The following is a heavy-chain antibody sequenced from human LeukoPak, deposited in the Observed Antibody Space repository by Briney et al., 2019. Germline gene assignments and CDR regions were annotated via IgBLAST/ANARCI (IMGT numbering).Heavy chain of an antibody. CDR1: GGSISSYY. J-gene: IGHJ4*02. V-gene: IGHV4-59*08. CDR3: ARQVANSASFDY. Sequence: SETLSLTCTVSGGSISSYYWSWIRQPPGKGLEWIGYIYYSGSTNYNPSLKSRVTISVDTSKNQFSLKLSSVTAADTAVYYCARQVANSASFDYWGQGTLVTVSS. CDR2: IYYSGST. D-gene: IGHD4/OR15-4a*01.